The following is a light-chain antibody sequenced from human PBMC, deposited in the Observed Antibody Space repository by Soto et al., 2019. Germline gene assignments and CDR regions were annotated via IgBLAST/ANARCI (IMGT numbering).Light chain of an antibody. J-gene: IGLJ2*01. V-gene: IGLV2-8*01. CDR2: EVT. CDR3: SSFAHGDNPHVL. Sequence: QSALTQPPSASGSPGQSVTISCTGTSSDVAGSDYVSWYQQHPGKAPKLIIYEVTKRPAGVPDRFSGSKSGNTASLTVSGLQADDESYYYCSSFAHGDNPHVLFGGGTKLTVL. CDR1: SSDVAGSDY.